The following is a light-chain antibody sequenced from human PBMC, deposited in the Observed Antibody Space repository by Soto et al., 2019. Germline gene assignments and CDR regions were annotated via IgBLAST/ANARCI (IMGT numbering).Light chain of an antibody. V-gene: IGKV1-8*01. J-gene: IGKJ4*01. CDR2: AAS. CDR3: QQYYSYPLT. CDR1: QGISSY. Sequence: AIRMTQSPSSFSASTGDRATITCRASQGISSYLAWYQQKPGKAPKLLIYAASTLQSGVPSRFSGSGSGTDFTLTISCLQSEDFATYYCQQYYSYPLTFGGGTKVEIK.